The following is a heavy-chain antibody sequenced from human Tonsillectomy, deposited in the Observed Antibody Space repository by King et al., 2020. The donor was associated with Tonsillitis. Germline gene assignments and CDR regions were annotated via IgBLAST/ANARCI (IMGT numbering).Heavy chain of an antibody. CDR2: IYNSGST. V-gene: IGHV4-59*01. Sequence: QLQESGPGLVKPSETLSLTCTVSGGSIGGYYWTWIRQSPGKGLEWIGCIYNSGSTNYNPSLKSRVTISVDTSKSQFSLKLRSVTAADAAVYYCARDEWGGTGLYFDYWGQGTLVTVSS. CDR3: ARDEWGGTGLYFDY. J-gene: IGHJ4*02. D-gene: IGHD3/OR15-3a*01. CDR1: GGSIGGYY.